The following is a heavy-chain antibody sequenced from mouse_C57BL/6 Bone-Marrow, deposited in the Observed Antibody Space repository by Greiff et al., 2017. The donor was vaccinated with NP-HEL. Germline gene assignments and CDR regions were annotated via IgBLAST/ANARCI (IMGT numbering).Heavy chain of an antibody. V-gene: IGHV1-52*01. CDR2: IDPSDSET. CDR3: ARVIYYDYAHWYFDV. J-gene: IGHJ1*03. CDR1: GYTFTSCW. Sequence: VQLQQPGAELVRPGSSVKLSCKASGYTFTSCWMHWVKQRPIQGLEWIGNIDPSDSETHYNQKFKDKATLTVDKSSSTAYMQLSSLTSEDSAVYYGARVIYYDYAHWYFDVWGTGTTVTVSS. D-gene: IGHD2-4*01.